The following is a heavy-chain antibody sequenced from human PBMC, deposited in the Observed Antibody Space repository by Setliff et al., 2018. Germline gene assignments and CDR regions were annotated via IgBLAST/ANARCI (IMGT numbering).Heavy chain of an antibody. CDR1: GYTFSSYG. V-gene: IGHV1-18*01. D-gene: IGHD2-21*02. CDR3: ARSMWGYYSGGDCYPDFDY. CDR2: ISTKSANT. J-gene: IGHJ4*02. Sequence: ASVKVSCKASGYTFSSYGLSWVRQAPGQGLEWMGWISTKSANTHYAQKFQGRVTMTIDTSTTTAYMEVRSLRSDDTAVYYCARSMWGYYSGGDCYPDFDYWGQGTRVTVSS.